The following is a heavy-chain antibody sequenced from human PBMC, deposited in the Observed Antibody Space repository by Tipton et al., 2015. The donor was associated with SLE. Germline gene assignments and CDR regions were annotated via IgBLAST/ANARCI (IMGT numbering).Heavy chain of an antibody. CDR2: ITWNSGTI. Sequence: AVSKFAFSGYTMHWVRQSPGKGLEWVSGITWNSGTIAYADSVKGRFTISRDNAKNSLYLEMNSLRAEDTAVYYCARAPLFYDPSGYFPGAFDMWGQGTLVTVSS. J-gene: IGHJ3*02. CDR1: KFAFSGYT. V-gene: IGHV3-9*01. CDR3: ARAPLFYDPSGYFPGAFDM. D-gene: IGHD3-22*01.